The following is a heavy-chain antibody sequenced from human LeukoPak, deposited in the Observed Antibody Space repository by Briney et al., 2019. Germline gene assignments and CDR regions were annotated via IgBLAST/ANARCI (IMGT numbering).Heavy chain of an antibody. V-gene: IGHV1-18*01. D-gene: IGHD4-17*01. J-gene: IGHJ4*02. Sequence: ASVKVSCTASVYTFTSYGISWVRQAPGQGLEWMGWISAYNGNTNYARKLQGRVTMTTDTSTSTAYMELRRLRSDDTAVYYCARDMTTVTTSGFDYWGQGTLVTVSS. CDR2: ISAYNGNT. CDR1: VYTFTSYG. CDR3: ARDMTTVTTSGFDY.